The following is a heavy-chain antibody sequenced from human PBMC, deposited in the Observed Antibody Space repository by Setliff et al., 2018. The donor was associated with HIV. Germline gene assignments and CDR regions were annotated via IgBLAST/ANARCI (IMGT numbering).Heavy chain of an antibody. V-gene: IGHV3-49*04. Sequence: GGSLRLSCTASGFTFGDNALSWVRQAPGKGLEWVSFIRSKPYGGTTEYAASVKGRFTISRDDSKSIAYLQMNSLKTEDTAVYYCVTDVPLHRPQIDYWGQGTLVTVSS. CDR2: IRSKPYGGTT. CDR1: GFTFGDNA. D-gene: IGHD2-2*01. J-gene: IGHJ4*02. CDR3: VTDVPLHRPQIDY.